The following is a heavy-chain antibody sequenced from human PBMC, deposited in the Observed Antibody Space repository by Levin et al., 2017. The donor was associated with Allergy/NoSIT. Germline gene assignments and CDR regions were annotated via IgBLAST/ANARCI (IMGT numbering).Heavy chain of an antibody. CDR1: GFTFSSYW. CDR3: ARDRPPVYYYGMDV. Sequence: GGSLRLSCAASGFTFSSYWMSWVRQAPGKGLEWVANIKQDGSEKYYVDSVKGRFTISRDNAKNSLYLQMNSLRAEDTAVYYCARDRPPVYYYGMDVWGQGTTVTVSS. V-gene: IGHV3-7*01. D-gene: IGHD6-6*01. CDR2: IKQDGSEK. J-gene: IGHJ6*02.